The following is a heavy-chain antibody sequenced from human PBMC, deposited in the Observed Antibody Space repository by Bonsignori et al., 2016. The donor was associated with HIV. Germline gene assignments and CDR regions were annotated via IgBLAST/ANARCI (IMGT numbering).Heavy chain of an antibody. CDR2: IRSKAYGGTT. J-gene: IGHJ4*02. D-gene: IGHD5-18*01. V-gene: IGHV3-49*02. Sequence: WIRQPPGKGLEWVGFIRSKAYGGTTEYAASVKGRFTISRDDSKSIAYLQMNSLKTEDTAVYYCTREFVDTAMARLVPFDYWGQGTLVTVSS. CDR3: TREFVDTAMARLVPFDY.